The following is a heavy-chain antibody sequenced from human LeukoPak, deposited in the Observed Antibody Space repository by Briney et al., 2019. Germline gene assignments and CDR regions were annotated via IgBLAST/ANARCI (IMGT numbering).Heavy chain of an antibody. Sequence: GGSLRLSFEDSGFMFSSYWMSWVRQSPGKGLEWVANINQDGSEKYYVDSVKGRFTVSRDNAKNSLYLQMSSLRGEDTAVYYCARKGDAHDLWGHGTMVTVSS. CDR2: INQDGSEK. V-gene: IGHV3-7*01. CDR3: ARKGDAHDL. CDR1: GFMFSSYW. J-gene: IGHJ3*01.